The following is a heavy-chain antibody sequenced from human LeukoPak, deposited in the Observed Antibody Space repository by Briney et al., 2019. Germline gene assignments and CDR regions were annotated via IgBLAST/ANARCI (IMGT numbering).Heavy chain of an antibody. CDR1: GGSISSGGYY. V-gene: IGHV4-61*08. D-gene: IGHD4-23*01. J-gene: IGHJ4*02. CDR3: AREAYDGISRPFDY. CDR2: IYYSGST. Sequence: SETLSLTCTVSGGSISSGGYYWSWIRQHPGKGLEWIGYIYYSGSTNYSPSLKSRVTISVDTSQNQFSLKLSSMTAADTAAYYCAREAYDGISRPFDYWGQGTLVTVSS.